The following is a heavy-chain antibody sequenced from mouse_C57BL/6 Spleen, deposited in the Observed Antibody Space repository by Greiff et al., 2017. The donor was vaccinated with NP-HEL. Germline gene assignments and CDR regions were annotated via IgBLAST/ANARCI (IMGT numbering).Heavy chain of an antibody. CDR2: IYIGNGYT. J-gene: IGHJ3*01. V-gene: IGHV1-58*01. Sequence: VQLQQPGAELVRPGSSVKMSCTTSGYTFTSYGINWVKQRPGQGLEWIGYIYIGNGYTKYNEKFKGKATLTSDTSSSTAYMQLNSLTSEDSAVYFCARDYYGSSYGAYWGQGTLVTVSA. CDR3: ARDYYGSSYGAY. D-gene: IGHD1-1*01. CDR1: GYTFTSYG.